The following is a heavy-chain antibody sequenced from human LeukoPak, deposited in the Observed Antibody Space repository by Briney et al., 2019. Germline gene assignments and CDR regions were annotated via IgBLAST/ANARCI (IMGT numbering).Heavy chain of an antibody. CDR3: ARDLHLLWFGDPISSSGY. D-gene: IGHD3-10*01. Sequence: ASVKVSCKASGYTFTSYGISWVRPAPGQGLAWMGWISAYNGNTNYAQKLQGRVTMTTDTSTSTAYMELRSLRSDDTAVYYCARDLHLLWFGDPISSSGYWGQGTLVTVSS. J-gene: IGHJ4*02. V-gene: IGHV1-18*01. CDR2: ISAYNGNT. CDR1: GYTFTSYG.